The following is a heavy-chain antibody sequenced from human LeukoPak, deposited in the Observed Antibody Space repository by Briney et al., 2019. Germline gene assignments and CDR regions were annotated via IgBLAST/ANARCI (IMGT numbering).Heavy chain of an antibody. V-gene: IGHV3-30*18. CDR3: ANRFCTSSGCGVAY. J-gene: IGHJ4*02. Sequence: GGSLRLSCAASGFTFSNYGMPWVRQAPGKGLDWVAVVSYDGSDKHYADSVKGRFTISRDNSKNTLYLQLNSLRGDDTAVYYCANRFCTSSGCGVAYWGQGTLVTVSS. CDR1: GFTFSNYG. CDR2: VSYDGSDK. D-gene: IGHD2-2*01.